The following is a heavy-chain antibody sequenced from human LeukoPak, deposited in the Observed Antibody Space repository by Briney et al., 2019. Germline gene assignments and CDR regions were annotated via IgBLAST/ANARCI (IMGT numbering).Heavy chain of an antibody. Sequence: ASVKVSCKASGYSFTRYFIHWVRQAPGQGLEWMGIIIPSDGSTSYAQKFQGRVTMTRDTSTSTAYMELSSLRSEDTAVYYCARRTTLFDNWFDPWGQGTLVTVSS. CDR3: ARRTTLFDNWFDP. V-gene: IGHV1-46*01. D-gene: IGHD1-1*01. CDR1: GYSFTRYF. CDR2: IIPSDGST. J-gene: IGHJ5*02.